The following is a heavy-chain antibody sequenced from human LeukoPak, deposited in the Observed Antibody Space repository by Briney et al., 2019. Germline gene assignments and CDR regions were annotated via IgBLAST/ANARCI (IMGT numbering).Heavy chain of an antibody. D-gene: IGHD6-13*01. CDR1: GGSISSYY. J-gene: IGHJ5*02. CDR3: ARDKWVAAAGTRFDP. Sequence: PSETLSLTRTVSGGSISSYYWSWIRQPAGKGLEWIGRIYTSGSTNYNPSLKSRVTMSVDTSKNQFSLKLSSVTAADTAVYYCARDKWVAAAGTRFDPWGQGTLVTVSS. CDR2: IYTSGST. V-gene: IGHV4-4*07.